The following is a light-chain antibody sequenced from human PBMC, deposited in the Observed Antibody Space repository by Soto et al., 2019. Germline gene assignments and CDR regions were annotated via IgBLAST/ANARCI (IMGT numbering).Light chain of an antibody. CDR1: QSVSNY. Sequence: DIVMTQSPDSLAVSLGERATINCKSSQSVSNYLTWYQQKPGQPPKLLINWASARESGVPDRFSGSGSGTDFTLTISSLQADDVAVYYCQQFYRSPFAFGPGTKVDLK. CDR2: WAS. J-gene: IGKJ3*01. CDR3: QQFYRSPFA. V-gene: IGKV4-1*01.